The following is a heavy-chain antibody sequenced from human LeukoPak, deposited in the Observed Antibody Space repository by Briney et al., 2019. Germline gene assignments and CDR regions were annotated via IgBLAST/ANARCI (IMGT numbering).Heavy chain of an antibody. D-gene: IGHD5-24*01. V-gene: IGHV3-21*01. Sequence: GGSLRLSCAASGFTFSSYSMNWVGQAPGKGLEWVSSISSSSSYIYYADSVKGRFTISRDNAKNSLYLQMNSLRAEDTAVYYCARWVEMATIGNWFDPWGQGTLVTVSS. CDR1: GFTFSSYS. J-gene: IGHJ5*02. CDR2: ISSSSSYI. CDR3: ARWVEMATIGNWFDP.